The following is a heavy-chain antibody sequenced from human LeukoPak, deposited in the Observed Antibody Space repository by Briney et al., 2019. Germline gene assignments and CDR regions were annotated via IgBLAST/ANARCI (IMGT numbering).Heavy chain of an antibody. V-gene: IGHV3-21*04. CDR2: ISSSSSYI. D-gene: IGHD1-1*01. J-gene: IGHJ3*02. CDR3: AREWKFDI. Sequence: SGGSLRLSCAASGFTFSSYSMNWVRQAPGKGLEWVSSISSSSSYIYYADSVKGRFTISRDNAKNTLYLQMNSLRAEDTAIYYCAREWKFDIWGQGTMVTVSS. CDR1: GFTFSSYS.